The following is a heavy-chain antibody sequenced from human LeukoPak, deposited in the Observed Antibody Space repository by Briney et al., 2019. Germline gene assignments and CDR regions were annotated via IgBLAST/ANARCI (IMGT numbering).Heavy chain of an antibody. J-gene: IGHJ6*02. Sequence: GGSLRLSCAASGLTFSSYGMHWVRQAPGKGLEWVAVISYDGSNKYYADSVKGRFTISRDNSKNTLYLQMNSLRAEDTAVYYCAKAALWFDVWGQGTTVTVSS. CDR3: AKAALWFDV. CDR2: ISYDGSNK. V-gene: IGHV3-30*18. CDR1: GLTFSSYG. D-gene: IGHD3-10*01.